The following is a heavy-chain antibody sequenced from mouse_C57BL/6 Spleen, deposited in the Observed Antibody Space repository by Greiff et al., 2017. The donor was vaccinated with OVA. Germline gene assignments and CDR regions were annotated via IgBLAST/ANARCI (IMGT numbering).Heavy chain of an antibody. CDR1: GYTFTEYT. CDR2: FYPGSGSI. Sequence: VKLVESGAELVKPGASVKLSCKASGYTFTEYTIHWVKQRSGQGLEWIGWFYPGSGSIKYNEKFKDKATLTADKSSSTVYMELSRLTSEDSAVYFCARHGSPLYYGSSSFAYWGQGTLVTVSA. J-gene: IGHJ3*01. V-gene: IGHV1-62-2*01. CDR3: ARHGSPLYYGSSSFAY. D-gene: IGHD1-1*01.